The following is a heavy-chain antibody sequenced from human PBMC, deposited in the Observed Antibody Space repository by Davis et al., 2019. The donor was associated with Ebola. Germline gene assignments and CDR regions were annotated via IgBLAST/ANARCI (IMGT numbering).Heavy chain of an antibody. CDR1: GYRFTNYW. Sequence: GESLKISCQGSGYRFTNYWITWVRQMPGKGLEWMGRIDPSDSYTNYSPSFQGHVTISADQSISTAYLQWNSLRASDTAIYYCARQMSTLGFDYWGQGTLVTVSS. J-gene: IGHJ4*02. CDR2: IDPSDSYT. V-gene: IGHV5-10-1*01. D-gene: IGHD7-27*01. CDR3: ARQMSTLGFDY.